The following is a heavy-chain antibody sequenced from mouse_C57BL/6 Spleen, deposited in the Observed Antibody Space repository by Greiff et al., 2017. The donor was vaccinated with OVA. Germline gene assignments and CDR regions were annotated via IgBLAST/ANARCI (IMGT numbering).Heavy chain of an antibody. CDR1: GFTFSSYT. J-gene: IGHJ4*01. Sequence: DVKLVESGGGLVKPGGSLKLSCAASGFTFSSYTMSWVRQTPEKRLEWVATISGGGGNTYYPDSVKGRFTISRDNAKNTLYLQMSSLRSEDTALYYCARRAQAYYAMDYWGQGTSVTVSS. D-gene: IGHD3-2*02. CDR3: ARRAQAYYAMDY. CDR2: ISGGGGNT. V-gene: IGHV5-9*01.